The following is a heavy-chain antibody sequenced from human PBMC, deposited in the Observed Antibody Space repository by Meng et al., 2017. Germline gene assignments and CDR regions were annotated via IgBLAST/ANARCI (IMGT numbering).Heavy chain of an antibody. J-gene: IGHJ4*02. CDR2: INPSGGST. Sequence: ASVKVSCKASGYTFTSYYMHWVRQAPGQGLEWMGIINPSGGSTSYAQKFQGRVTMTRDTSTSTVYMELSSLRSEDTAVYYCARAADSSDIVVVPAAMAGSLGDYWGRGTLVTVSS. CDR1: GYTFTSYY. V-gene: IGHV1-46*01. CDR3: ARAADSSDIVVVPAAMAGSLGDY. D-gene: IGHD2-2*01.